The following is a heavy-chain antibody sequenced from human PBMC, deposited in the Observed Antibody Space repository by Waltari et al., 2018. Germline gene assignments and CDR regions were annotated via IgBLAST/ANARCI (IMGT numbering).Heavy chain of an antibody. CDR3: ARGEKEGYDYWPWDY. J-gene: IGHJ4*02. D-gene: IGHD4-17*01. Sequence: EVQLVESGGGLVQPGGSLRLSCAASGFTSSSSSMNWVRQAPGTGLEWVSYISSSSSTIYYADSVKGRFTISRDNAKNSLYLQMNSLRAEDTAVYYCARGEKEGYDYWPWDYWGQGTLVTVSS. V-gene: IGHV3-48*01. CDR2: ISSSSSTI. CDR1: GFTSSSSS.